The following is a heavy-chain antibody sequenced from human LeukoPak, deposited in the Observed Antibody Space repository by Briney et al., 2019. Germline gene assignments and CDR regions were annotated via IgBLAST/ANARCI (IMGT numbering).Heavy chain of an antibody. D-gene: IGHD2-8*01. CDR2: IYYSGST. J-gene: IGHJ5*02. CDR1: GGSISSSSYY. Sequence: PSETLSLTCTVSGGSISSSSYYWGWIRQPPGKWLEWIGSIYYSGSTYYNPSLKSRVTISVDTSKNQFSLKLSSVTAADTAVYYCARHTMVYANWFDPWGQGTLVTVSS. V-gene: IGHV4-39*01. CDR3: ARHTMVYANWFDP.